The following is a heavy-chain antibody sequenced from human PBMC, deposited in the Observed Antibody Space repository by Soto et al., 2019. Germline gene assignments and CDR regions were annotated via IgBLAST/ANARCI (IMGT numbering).Heavy chain of an antibody. V-gene: IGHV2-5*02. Sequence: QVTLKESGPTLVKPTQTLTLTCTVSGLSLRTTGVGVGWVRQPPGKALEWLALLYWDDDQRHSPSLRSRLTIAKDIVEKQVVLTMANMDTVDTATYYCVQSRCGGDCLEIYSSHAYNGLDVWGQGTTVTVSS. CDR2: LYWDDDQ. J-gene: IGHJ6*02. D-gene: IGHD2-21*02. CDR1: GLSLRTTGVG. CDR3: VQSRCGGDCLEIYSSHAYNGLDV.